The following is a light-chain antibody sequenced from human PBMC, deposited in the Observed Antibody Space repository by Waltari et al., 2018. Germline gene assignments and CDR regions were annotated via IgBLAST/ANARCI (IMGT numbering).Light chain of an antibody. CDR1: NSNIGNHI. CDR2: DNN. CDR3: APWDDSLNGVL. V-gene: IGLV1-44*01. J-gene: IGLJ3*02. Sequence: QSVLIQPPSVSGTPGQTVTIYCSGTNSNIGNHIVSWYQRFPGMAPRLLIYDNNKRASGVPARFSGSKSGTSASLAISGLQSEDEADYYCAPWDDSLNGVLFGGGTTLTVL.